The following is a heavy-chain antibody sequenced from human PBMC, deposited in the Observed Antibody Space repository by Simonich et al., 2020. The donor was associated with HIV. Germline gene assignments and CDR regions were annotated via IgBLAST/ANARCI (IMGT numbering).Heavy chain of an antibody. CDR2: ISSSSSYI. V-gene: IGHV3-21*01. D-gene: IGHD2-2*01. Sequence: EVQLVEYGGGLVKPGGSLRISCAAYGFTFSSYSMNWVSQAPGKGLEWVSSISSSSSYIYYADSGKGRLTISRDNAKNSLYLQMNSLRAEDTAVYYCARDGRKGSSTSCSDYWGQGTLVTVSS. CDR1: GFTFSSYS. J-gene: IGHJ4*02. CDR3: ARDGRKGSSTSCSDY.